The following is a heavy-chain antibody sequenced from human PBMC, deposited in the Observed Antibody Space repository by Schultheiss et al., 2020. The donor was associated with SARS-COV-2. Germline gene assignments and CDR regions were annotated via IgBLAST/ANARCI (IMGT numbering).Heavy chain of an antibody. J-gene: IGHJ5*02. V-gene: IGHV4-61*02. CDR3: ARVDSSGWYADWFDP. D-gene: IGHD6-19*01. Sequence: SETLSLTCTVSGGSISSSSYYWGWIRQPAGKGLEWIGRIYTSGSTNYNPSLKSRVTISVDTSKNQFSLKLSSVTAADTAVYYCARVDSSGWYADWFDPWGQGTLVTVSS. CDR2: IYTSGST. CDR1: GGSISSSSYY.